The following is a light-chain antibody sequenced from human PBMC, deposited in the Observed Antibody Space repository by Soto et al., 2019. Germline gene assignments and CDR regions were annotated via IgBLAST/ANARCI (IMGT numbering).Light chain of an antibody. CDR1: SSDVGGNTY. Sequence: QSVLTQPASVSGSPGQSITISCTGTSSDVGGNTYVSWYQQRPGKAPKLIIFEVVNRPSGVSNRFSGSKSGNTASLTISGLQAEDGADYYCSSYTSGNTFVFGPGTKVTVL. CDR2: EVV. J-gene: IGLJ1*01. V-gene: IGLV2-14*01. CDR3: SSYTSGNTFV.